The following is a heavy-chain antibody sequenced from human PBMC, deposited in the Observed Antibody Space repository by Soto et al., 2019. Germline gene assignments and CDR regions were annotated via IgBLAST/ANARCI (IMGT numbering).Heavy chain of an antibody. CDR3: ARGTYYYDSSGYYYYRPCDY. CDR1: GGTFSSYA. CDR2: IIPIFGTA. V-gene: IGHV1-69*01. J-gene: IGHJ4*02. D-gene: IGHD3-22*01. Sequence: QVQLVQSGAEVKKPGSSVKVSCKASGGTFSSYAISWVRQAPGQGLEWMGGIIPIFGTANYAQKFQGRVTITADESTSTAYMELSSLRSEDTAVYYCARGTYYYDSSGYYYYRPCDYWGQGTLVTVSS.